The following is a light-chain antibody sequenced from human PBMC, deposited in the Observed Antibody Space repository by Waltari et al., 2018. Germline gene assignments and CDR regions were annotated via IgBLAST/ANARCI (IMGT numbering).Light chain of an antibody. Sequence: PLLTQSSSASASLGSYVNLTFSLRNGTTLYIIPCPQHQPGKPPRYLMTVKGSGSYNQGSGVPGRFSGSSSGADRHLPISTLQYEDEAYYYCETWDTNPHLFGGGTKLTVL. CDR2: VKGSGSY. CDR1: NGTTLYI. V-gene: IGLV4-60*02. J-gene: IGLJ2*01. CDR3: ETWDTNPHL.